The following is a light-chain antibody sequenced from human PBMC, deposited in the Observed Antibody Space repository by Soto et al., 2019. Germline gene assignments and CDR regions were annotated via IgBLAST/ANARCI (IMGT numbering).Light chain of an antibody. V-gene: IGKV3-11*01. CDR3: QQYGSPGT. CDR2: DAS. Sequence: EIVLPQSPATLSLSPGERATLSGRASQSVSSYLAWYQQQPGLAPSLLIYDASNTATGIPARFSGSGSGTDFTLTIRRLEPEDFAVDYCQQYGSPGTFGQGTKVDIK. CDR1: QSVSSY. J-gene: IGKJ1*01.